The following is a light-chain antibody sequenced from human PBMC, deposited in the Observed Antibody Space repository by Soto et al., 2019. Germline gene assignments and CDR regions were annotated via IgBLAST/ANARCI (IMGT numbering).Light chain of an antibody. CDR1: QSISTY. V-gene: IGKV1-6*01. CDR3: LQDYNYPWT. J-gene: IGKJ1*01. Sequence: ASVGDIVTITCRASQSISTYLGWYQQKPGKAPKLLIYAASSLQSGVPSRFSGSGSGTDFTLTISSLQPEDFATYYCLQDYNYPWTFGQGTKVDIK. CDR2: AAS.